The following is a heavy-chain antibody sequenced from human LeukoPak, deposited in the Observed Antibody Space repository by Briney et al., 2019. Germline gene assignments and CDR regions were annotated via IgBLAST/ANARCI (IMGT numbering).Heavy chain of an antibody. V-gene: IGHV4-34*01. D-gene: IGHD3-9*01. CDR1: GGTFSGYY. CDR3: ASRAAYDILTRERQVGGKSFDY. CDR2: INHSGST. J-gene: IGHJ4*02. Sequence: SETLSLTCAVYGGTFSGYYWSWIRQPPGKGLEWIGEINHSGSTNYNPSLKSRVTISVDTSKNQFSLKLSSVTAADTAVYYCASRAAYDILTRERQVGGKSFDYWGQGTLVTVSS.